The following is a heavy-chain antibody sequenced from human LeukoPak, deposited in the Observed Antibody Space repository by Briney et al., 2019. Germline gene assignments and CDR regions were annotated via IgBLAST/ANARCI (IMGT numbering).Heavy chain of an antibody. Sequence: PGGSLRLSCAASGFTVSSHYMTWVRQTPGKGLEWVSVIYSDGNTYYADSVKGRFTISRDNSKNTLYLQMNCLGAEDTAVYYCARGHYGDRFDNWGQGTLVTVSS. CDR2: IYSDGNT. D-gene: IGHD3-10*01. V-gene: IGHV3-53*01. CDR1: GFTVSSHY. CDR3: ARGHYGDRFDN. J-gene: IGHJ4*02.